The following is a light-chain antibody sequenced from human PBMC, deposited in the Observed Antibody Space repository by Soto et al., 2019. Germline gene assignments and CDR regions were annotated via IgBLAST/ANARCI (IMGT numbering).Light chain of an antibody. CDR2: ATS. V-gene: IGKV1-27*01. CDR1: QGIAPY. J-gene: IGKJ4*01. Sequence: DVQMTQSPSSLSAFVGDRVTITCRASQGIAPYLAWFQQKPGKVPKLLIYATSTVQSGVPSRFSGSGSGTDFTLTINSLQTGDVGTYYCQKYNSAPLTFGGGTKVEIK. CDR3: QKYNSAPLT.